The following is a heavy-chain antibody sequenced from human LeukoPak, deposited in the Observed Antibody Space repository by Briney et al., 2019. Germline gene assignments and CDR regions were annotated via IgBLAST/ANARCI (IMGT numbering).Heavy chain of an antibody. D-gene: IGHD2-2*01. Sequence: SETLSLTCTVSGDSVNSGGYYWSWIRQHPGKSLEWIGYIYSSGSTYYDPSLKSRLTISVDTSKNQFSLNLSSVTAADTAVYYCARSGSIRCYDYWGQGTLVTVSS. CDR3: ARSGSIRCYDY. J-gene: IGHJ4*02. V-gene: IGHV4-31*03. CDR1: GDSVNSGGYY. CDR2: IYSSGST.